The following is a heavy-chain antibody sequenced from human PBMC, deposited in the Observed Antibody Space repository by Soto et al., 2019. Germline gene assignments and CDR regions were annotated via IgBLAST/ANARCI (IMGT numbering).Heavy chain of an antibody. J-gene: IGHJ5*02. CDR2: INHSGST. D-gene: IGHD3-10*01. Sequence: QVQLQQWGAGLLKPSETLSLTCAVYGGSFSGYYWSWIRQPPGKGLEWIGEINHSGSTNYNPSLKSRVTISVDTSKNQFSLKLSSVTAADTAVYYCARAFRLYYYGSGSYHWFDPWGQGTLVTVSS. CDR1: GGSFSGYY. CDR3: ARAFRLYYYGSGSYHWFDP. V-gene: IGHV4-34*01.